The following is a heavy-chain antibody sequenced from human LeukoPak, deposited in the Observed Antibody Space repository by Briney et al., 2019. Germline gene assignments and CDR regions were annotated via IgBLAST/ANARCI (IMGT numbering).Heavy chain of an antibody. V-gene: IGHV4-59*01. J-gene: IGHJ4*02. D-gene: IGHD2-15*01. CDR3: ARGGGYCSGGSCYSFDY. Sequence: SETLSLTCTVSGGSISSYYWSWIRQPPGKGLEWIGYIYYSGSTNYNPFLKSRVTISVDTSKNQFSLKLSSVTAADTAVYYCARGGGYCSGGSCYSFDYWGQGTLVTVSS. CDR2: IYYSGST. CDR1: GGSISSYY.